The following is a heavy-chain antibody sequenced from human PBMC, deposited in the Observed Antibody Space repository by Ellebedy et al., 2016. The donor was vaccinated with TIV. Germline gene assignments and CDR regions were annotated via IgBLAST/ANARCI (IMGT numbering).Heavy chain of an antibody. V-gene: IGHV4-59*01. D-gene: IGHD3-10*01. J-gene: IGHJ6*02. CDR3: ARGTGAPKGSGGMDV. Sequence: MPGGSLRLSCTVSGVSMNNYFWNWVRQPPGKGPEWIGYISYSGSTTYNPSLKGRVTISVDTSENQFSLKLTSVTAADTAIYYCARGTGAPKGSGGMDVWGQGTTVTVSS. CDR1: GVSMNNYF. CDR2: ISYSGST.